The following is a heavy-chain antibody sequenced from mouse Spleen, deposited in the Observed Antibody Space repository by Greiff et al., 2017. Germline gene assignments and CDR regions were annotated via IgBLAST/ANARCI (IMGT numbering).Heavy chain of an antibody. CDR1: GFSLTSYG. V-gene: IGHV2-6*02. J-gene: IGHJ4*01. D-gene: IGHD1-2*01. CDR3: ARNYVITRSRGYAMDY. CDR2: IWSDGST. Sequence: VQLQQSGPGLVQPSQSLSITCTVSGFSLTSYGVHWVRQPPGKGLEWLVVIWSDGSTTYNSALKSRLSISKDNSKSQVFLKMNSLQTDDTAMYYCARNYVITRSRGYAMDYWGQGTSVTVSS.